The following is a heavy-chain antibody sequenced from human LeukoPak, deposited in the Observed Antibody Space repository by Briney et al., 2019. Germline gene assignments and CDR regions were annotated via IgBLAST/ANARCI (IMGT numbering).Heavy chain of an antibody. CDR3: CLGQLLLRAFDY. D-gene: IGHD2-2*01. V-gene: IGHV1-18*01. CDR2: ISAYNGNT. CDR1: RYTFTSYG. Sequence: ASVRVSCKASRYTFTSYGISWVRQAPGQGLEWMGWISAYNGNTNYAQKLQGRVTMTEDTSTDTAYMELRLICSEDTVDYYCCLGQLLLRAFDYWGQGTLVTVSS. J-gene: IGHJ4*02.